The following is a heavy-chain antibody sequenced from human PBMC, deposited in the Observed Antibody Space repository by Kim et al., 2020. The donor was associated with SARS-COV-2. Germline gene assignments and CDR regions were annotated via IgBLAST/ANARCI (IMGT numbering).Heavy chain of an antibody. D-gene: IGHD5-18*01. CDR2: INSDGSTT. V-gene: IGHV3-74*01. CDR3: SRAASGRGNSIDY. J-gene: IGHJ4*02. CDR1: GFTFISHW. Sequence: GGSLRLSCAASGFTFISHWMHWVRQAPGRGLVWLSRINSDGSTTNYADSVKGRFTISRDNAKNTVYLQMSSLRAEDTAVYYCSRAASGRGNSIDYLGQGTLVTVSS.